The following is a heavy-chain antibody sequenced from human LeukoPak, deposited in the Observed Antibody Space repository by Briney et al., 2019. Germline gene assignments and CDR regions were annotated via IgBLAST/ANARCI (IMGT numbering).Heavy chain of an antibody. CDR3: ARDSGFSGTQRGEY. CDR1: GFTFSSYG. Sequence: GGSLRLSCAASGFTFSSYGMHWVRQAPGKGLEWVAVISYDGSNKYYADSVKGRFTISRDNSKNTLYLQMNSLRAEDTAVYYCARDSGFSGTQRGEYWGQGTLATVSS. J-gene: IGHJ4*02. D-gene: IGHD3/OR15-3a*01. V-gene: IGHV3-30*03. CDR2: ISYDGSNK.